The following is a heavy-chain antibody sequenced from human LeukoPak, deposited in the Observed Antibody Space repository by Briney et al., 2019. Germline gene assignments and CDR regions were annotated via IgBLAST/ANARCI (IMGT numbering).Heavy chain of an antibody. CDR2: ISAYNGNT. V-gene: IGHV1-18*04. J-gene: IGHJ6*04. Sequence: ASVKVSCKASGYTFTSYGISWVRQAPGQGLEWMGWISAYNGNTNYAQKLQGRVTMTTDTSTSTAYMELRSLRSDDTAVYYCARDQDYDTQGYGMDVWGKGTTVTVSS. D-gene: IGHD3-9*01. CDR1: GYTFTSYG. CDR3: ARDQDYDTQGYGMDV.